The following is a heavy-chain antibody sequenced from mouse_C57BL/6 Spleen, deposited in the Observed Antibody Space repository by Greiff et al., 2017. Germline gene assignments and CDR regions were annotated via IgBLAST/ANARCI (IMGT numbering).Heavy chain of an antibody. Sequence: EVQVVESGGDLVKPGGSLKLSCAASGFTFSSYGMSWVRQTPDKRLEWVATISSGGGYTYYPDSVKGRFTISRDNAKNTLYLQMSSLKSEDTAMYYCARHDYGSRDAMDYWGQGTSVTVAS. CDR2: ISSGGGYT. V-gene: IGHV5-6*01. J-gene: IGHJ4*01. CDR3: ARHDYGSRDAMDY. D-gene: IGHD1-1*01. CDR1: GFTFSSYG.